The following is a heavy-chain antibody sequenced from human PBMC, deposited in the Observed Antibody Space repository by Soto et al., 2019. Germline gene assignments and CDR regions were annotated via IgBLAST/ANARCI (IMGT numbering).Heavy chain of an antibody. V-gene: IGHV1-69*12. CDR3: ARVRVRFLEGLGSEG. CDR1: GGTFSSYA. J-gene: IGHJ4*02. Sequence: QVQLVQSGAEVKKPGSSVKVSCKASGGTFSSYAISWVRQAPGQGLEWMGGIIPIFGTANYAQKFQGRVTXPADESTSTAYMELSSLRSEDTAVYYCARVRVRFLEGLGSEGWGQGTLVTVSS. CDR2: IIPIFGTA. D-gene: IGHD3-3*01.